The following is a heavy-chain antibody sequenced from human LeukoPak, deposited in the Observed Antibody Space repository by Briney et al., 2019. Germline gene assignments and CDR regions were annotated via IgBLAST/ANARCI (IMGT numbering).Heavy chain of an antibody. V-gene: IGHV3-33*06. CDR2: IWSDGSDK. Sequence: GGSLRLSCAASGFTFSGYWMHWVRQTPGAGLEWVAVIWSDGSDKYYAKSVKGRFTISRDNSKNSLFLQMNSLRAEDTAVYYCAKDAQRGFDYSNSLQNWGQGILVTVSS. CDR1: GFTFSGYW. D-gene: IGHD4-11*01. J-gene: IGHJ1*01. CDR3: AKDAQRGFDYSNSLQN.